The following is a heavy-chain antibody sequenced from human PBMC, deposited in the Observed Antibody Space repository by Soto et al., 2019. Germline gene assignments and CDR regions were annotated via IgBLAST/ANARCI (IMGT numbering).Heavy chain of an antibody. CDR3: ARSNWYSEY. D-gene: IGHD7-27*01. V-gene: IGHV4-59*11. J-gene: IGHJ4*02. CDR2: IYYTGST. CDR1: GGSSNDHD. Sequence: SETLSLTCTVAGGSSNDHDWSWIRQPPGKGLEWIGYIYYTGSTNYNPSLKSRVTISVDTFKNQFSLNLTSLTAADTATYYCARSNWYSEYWGQGTLVTVSS.